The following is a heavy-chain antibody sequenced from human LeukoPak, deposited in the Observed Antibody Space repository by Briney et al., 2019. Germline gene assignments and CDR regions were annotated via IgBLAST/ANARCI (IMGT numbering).Heavy chain of an antibody. D-gene: IGHD5-12*01. CDR3: VRDGGVSGYDLLDY. Sequence: GGFLRLSCAASGFTFSHYWMTWVRQAPGKGLEWVAQINQDGSEEYYMDSVKARFTISRDNAKNSVFLQMNSLGAEDTAVYYCVRDGGVSGYDLLDYWGQGTLVTVSS. CDR1: GFTFSHYW. V-gene: IGHV3-7*01. J-gene: IGHJ4*02. CDR2: INQDGSEE.